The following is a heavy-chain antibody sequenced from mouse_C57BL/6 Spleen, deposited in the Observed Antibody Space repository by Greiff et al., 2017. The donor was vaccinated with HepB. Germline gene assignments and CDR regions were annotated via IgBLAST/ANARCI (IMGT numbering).Heavy chain of an antibody. J-gene: IGHJ2*01. D-gene: IGHD1-1*01. Sequence: VQLQQPGAELVKPGASVKLSCKASGYTFTSYWMHWVKQRPGQGLEWIGMIHPNSGSTNYNEKFKSKATLTVDKSSSTAYMQLSSLTSEDSAVYYCARVGTTVVASFDYWGQGTTLTVSS. V-gene: IGHV1-64*01. CDR2: IHPNSGST. CDR1: GYTFTSYW. CDR3: ARVGTTVVASFDY.